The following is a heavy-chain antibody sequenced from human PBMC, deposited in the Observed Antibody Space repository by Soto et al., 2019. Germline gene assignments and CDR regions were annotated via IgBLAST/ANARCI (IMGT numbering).Heavy chain of an antibody. V-gene: IGHV1-46*01. CDR3: AREPRIAPKVGYYGMDV. CDR1: GYTFTSYY. Sequence: ASVKVSCKASGYTFTSYYMHWVRQAPGEGLEWMGIINPSGGSTSYAQKFQGRVTMTRDTSTSTVYMELSSLRSEDTAVYYCAREPRIAPKVGYYGMDVWAQGTTVTVSS. J-gene: IGHJ6*02. D-gene: IGHD6-13*01. CDR2: INPSGGST.